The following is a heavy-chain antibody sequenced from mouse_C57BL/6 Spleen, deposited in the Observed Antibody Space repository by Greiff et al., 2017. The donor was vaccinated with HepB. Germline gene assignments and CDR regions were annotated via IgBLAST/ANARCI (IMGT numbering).Heavy chain of an antibody. V-gene: IGHV5-17*01. Sequence: EVQRVESGGGLVKPGGSLKLSCAASGFTFSDYGMHWVRQAPEKGLEWVAYISSGSSTIYYADTVKGRFTISRDNAKNTLFLQMTSLRSEDTAMYYCARPLDYYAMDYWGQGTSVTVSS. J-gene: IGHJ4*01. CDR2: ISSGSSTI. CDR3: ARPLDYYAMDY. CDR1: GFTFSDYG.